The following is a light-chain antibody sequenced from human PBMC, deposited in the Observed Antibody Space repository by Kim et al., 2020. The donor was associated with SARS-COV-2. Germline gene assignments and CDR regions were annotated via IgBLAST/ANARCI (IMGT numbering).Light chain of an antibody. CDR2: DVN. V-gene: IGLV2-14*03. CDR3: SSYSSSSTWV. CDR1: VRDVGGYND. J-gene: IGLJ3*02. Sequence: GQSISTYCTGPVRDVGGYNDVSWYQHHSGKAPKLMIYDVNKRPSGVSNRFSGSKSGNPASLTISGLQAEDEADYYCSSYSSSSTWVFGGGTQLTVL.